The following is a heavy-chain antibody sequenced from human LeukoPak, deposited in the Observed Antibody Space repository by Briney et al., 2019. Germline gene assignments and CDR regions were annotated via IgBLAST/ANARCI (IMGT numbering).Heavy chain of an antibody. CDR2: INPSGGST. CDR1: GYTFTSYY. D-gene: IGHD2-2*01. J-gene: IGHJ4*02. Sequence: ASVKVSCKASGYTFTSYYMHWVRQAPGQGLEWVGIINPSGGSTSYAQKFQGRVTMTRDMYTSTVYMELSRLRSEDTAVYYCARVAGGLGYCSSTSCSDFDYWGQGTLVTVSS. CDR3: ARVAGGLGYCSSTSCSDFDY. V-gene: IGHV1-46*01.